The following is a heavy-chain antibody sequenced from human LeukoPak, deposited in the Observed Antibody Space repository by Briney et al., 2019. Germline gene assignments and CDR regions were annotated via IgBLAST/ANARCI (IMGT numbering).Heavy chain of an antibody. V-gene: IGHV4-59*07. D-gene: IGHD3-16*02. CDR3: ARGLGFMITFGGVIARRYYFDY. CDR2: IFYSGTT. J-gene: IGHJ4*02. CDR1: DGSIRSYY. Sequence: PSDTLSLTCTVSDGSIRSYYWSWLRQPPGNGLEWIGSIFYSGTTAYNPSVKSRVTISLDTSKNQFSLKLSSVTGADTAVYYCARGLGFMITFGGVIARRYYFDYWGQGTLVTVSS.